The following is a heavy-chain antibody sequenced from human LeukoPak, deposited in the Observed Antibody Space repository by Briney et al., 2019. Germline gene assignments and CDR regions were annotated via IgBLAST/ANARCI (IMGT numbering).Heavy chain of an antibody. CDR2: ISYDGSNK. CDR3: AKRRPDSSGPYAMDV. Sequence: GRSLRLSCAASGFTFSSYAMHWVRQAPGKGLEWVAVISYDGSNKYYADSVKGRFTISRDNSKNTLYLQMNSLRAEDSAVYYCAKRRPDSSGPYAMDVWGQGTTVTVSS. D-gene: IGHD3-22*01. CDR1: GFTFSSYA. V-gene: IGHV3-30*04. J-gene: IGHJ6*02.